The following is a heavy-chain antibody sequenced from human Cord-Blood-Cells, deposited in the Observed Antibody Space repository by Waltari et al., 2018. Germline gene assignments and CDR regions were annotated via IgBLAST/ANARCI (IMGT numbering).Heavy chain of an antibody. CDR2: IKQDGSEK. D-gene: IGHD2-21*01. V-gene: IGHV3-7*01. Sequence: EVQLVESGGGLVQPGGSLSLSCAASGFHFCRYWMIWVRQAPGKGLEGVANIKQDGSEKYYVDSGKGRFTISRDNAKNSLYLQMNSLRAEDTAVYYCARDCEGHPRYWYFDLWGRGTLVTVSS. J-gene: IGHJ2*01. CDR3: ARDCEGHPRYWYFDL. CDR1: GFHFCRYW.